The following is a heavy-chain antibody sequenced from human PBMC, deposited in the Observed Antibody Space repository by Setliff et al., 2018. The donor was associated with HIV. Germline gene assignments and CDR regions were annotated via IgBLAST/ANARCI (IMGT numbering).Heavy chain of an antibody. J-gene: IGHJ6*03. V-gene: IGHV4-34*01. CDR1: GGSFSGYY. CDR3: ARGRGGNYNYYYYYMDV. Sequence: SETLSLTCAVSGGSFSGYYWSWIRQPPGKGLEWIGEINHSGNTNYSPSLKSRVTISVDTSKNQFSLKLSSVTAADTAVYYCARGRGGNYNYYYYYMDVWGKGTTVTVSS. D-gene: IGHD2-21*02. CDR2: INHSGNT.